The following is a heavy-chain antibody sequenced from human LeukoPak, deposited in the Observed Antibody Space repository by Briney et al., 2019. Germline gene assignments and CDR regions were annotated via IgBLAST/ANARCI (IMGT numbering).Heavy chain of an antibody. CDR3: ARDPNWGSGY. CDR2: IGASGGDI. CDR1: GFTFSNAW. D-gene: IGHD7-27*01. V-gene: IGHV3-23*01. J-gene: IGHJ4*02. Sequence: GGSLRLSCAASGFTFSNAWMSWVRQAPGKGLEWVSIIGASGGDIHYADSVKGRFSISRDNPKNTLTLQMNSLRLDDTAVYYCARDPNWGSGYWGQGTLVTVSS.